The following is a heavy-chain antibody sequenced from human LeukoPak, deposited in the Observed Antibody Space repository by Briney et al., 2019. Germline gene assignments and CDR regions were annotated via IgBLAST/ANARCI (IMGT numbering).Heavy chain of an antibody. D-gene: IGHD5-12*01. CDR2: ISWNSGSI. J-gene: IGHJ4*02. CDR1: GFTFDDYA. CDR3: AKAKYSGYGQPDYFDY. V-gene: IGHV3-9*03. Sequence: GRSLRLSCAASGFTFDDYAIHWVRQAPGKGLEWVSGISWNSGSIGYADSVRGRFTISRDNAKNSLYLQMNSLRAEDMALYYCAKAKYSGYGQPDYFDYWGQGTLVTVSS.